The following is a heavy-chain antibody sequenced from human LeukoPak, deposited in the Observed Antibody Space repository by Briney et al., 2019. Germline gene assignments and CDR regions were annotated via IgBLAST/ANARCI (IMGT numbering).Heavy chain of an antibody. Sequence: KPSETLSLTCTVSGGSISSSSYYWGWIRQPPGEGLEWIGYIYHSGSTYYNPSLKSRVAISVDRSENQFSLKLSSVTAADTAVYYCARTRTDGYNYRADAFDIWGQGTMVTVSS. J-gene: IGHJ3*02. V-gene: IGHV4-39*07. CDR1: GGSISSSSYY. CDR2: IYHSGST. CDR3: ARTRTDGYNYRADAFDI. D-gene: IGHD5-24*01.